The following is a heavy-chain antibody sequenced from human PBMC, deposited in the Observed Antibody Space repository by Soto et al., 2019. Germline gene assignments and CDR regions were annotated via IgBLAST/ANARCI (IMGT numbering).Heavy chain of an antibody. D-gene: IGHD3-9*01. CDR1: GGSFSGYY. CDR2: INHSGST. Sequence: SETLSLTCTVYGGSFSGYYWSWIRQPPGKGLEWIGEINHSGSTNYNPSLKSRVTISVDTSKNQFSLKLSSVTAADTAVYYCARGTVLRYFDWLPKSPLDYWGQGTLVTVSS. V-gene: IGHV4-34*01. J-gene: IGHJ4*02. CDR3: ARGTVLRYFDWLPKSPLDY.